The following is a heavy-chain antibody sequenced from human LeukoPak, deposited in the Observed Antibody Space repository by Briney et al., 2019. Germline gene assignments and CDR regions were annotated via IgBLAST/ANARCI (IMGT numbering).Heavy chain of an antibody. CDR3: ARDLIQLEAYFDY. D-gene: IGHD5-18*01. CDR1: GFTFSDYY. J-gene: IGHJ4*02. V-gene: IGHV3-11*01. CDR2: ISSSGSTI. Sequence: NPGGSLRLSCAASGFTFSDYYMSWIRQAPGKGLEWVSYISSSGSTIYYADSVKGRFTISRDNAKNSLYLQMNSLRAEDTAVYYCARDLIQLEAYFDYWGQGTLVTVSS.